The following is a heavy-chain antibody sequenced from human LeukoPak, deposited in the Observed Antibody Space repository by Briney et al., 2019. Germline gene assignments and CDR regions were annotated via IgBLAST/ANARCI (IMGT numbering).Heavy chain of an antibody. CDR1: GYTFTSYG. CDR2: ISSYNGNT. D-gene: IGHD2/OR15-2a*01. V-gene: IGHV1-18*01. Sequence: ASVKLSCKASGYTFTSYGMSWVRQAPGQGLEWMGCISSYNGNTNYAQKLQGRVTMTTDTSTSTAYMELRSLRSDDTAVYYCARDARVIRRIPMDVWGKGTTVTVSS. CDR3: ARDARVIRRIPMDV. J-gene: IGHJ6*03.